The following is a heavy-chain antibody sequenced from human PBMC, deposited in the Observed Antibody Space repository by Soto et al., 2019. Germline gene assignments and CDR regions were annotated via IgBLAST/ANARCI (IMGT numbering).Heavy chain of an antibody. D-gene: IGHD2-15*01. CDR1: GYTFTSYG. J-gene: IGHJ4*02. CDR2: ISAYNGNT. CDR3: AGGFSGYCSGGSCSLPTY. V-gene: IGHV1-18*01. Sequence: QVQLVQSGAEVKKPGASVKVSCKASGYTFTSYGISWVRQAPGQGLEWMGWISAYNGNTNYAQKLQGRVTMTTDTSTSTAYMELRSLRSDDTAVYYCAGGFSGYCSGGSCSLPTYWGQGTLVTVSS.